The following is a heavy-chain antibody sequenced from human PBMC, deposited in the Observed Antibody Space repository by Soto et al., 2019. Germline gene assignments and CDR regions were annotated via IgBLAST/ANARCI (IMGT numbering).Heavy chain of an antibody. CDR2: IYPGDSET. CDR3: SRPNNGGDFDY. J-gene: IGHJ4*02. CDR1: GYRFTSYW. D-gene: IGHD2-21*01. Sequence: EVQLVQSGAEVKKPGESLTISCKASGYRFTSYWIGWVRQMPGKGLEWMGIIYPGDSETRYSPSFQGQVTISVDKSIFTAYLQWSSLKASDTAMYYCSRPNNGGDFDYWGQGTLVTVSS. V-gene: IGHV5-51*01.